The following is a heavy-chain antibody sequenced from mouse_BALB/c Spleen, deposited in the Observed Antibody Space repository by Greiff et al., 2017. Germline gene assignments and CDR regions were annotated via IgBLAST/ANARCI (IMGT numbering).Heavy chain of an antibody. D-gene: IGHD2-1*01. CDR3: ARQLYYGWFAY. CDR1: GYTFTSYT. Sequence: VQLQQSGAELARPGASVKMSCKASGYTFTSYTMHWVKQRPGQGLEWIGYINPSSGYTNYNQKFKDKATLTADKSSSTAYMQLSSLTSEDSAVYYCARQLYYGWFAYWGQGTLVTVSA. V-gene: IGHV1-4*01. CDR2: INPSSGYT. J-gene: IGHJ3*01.